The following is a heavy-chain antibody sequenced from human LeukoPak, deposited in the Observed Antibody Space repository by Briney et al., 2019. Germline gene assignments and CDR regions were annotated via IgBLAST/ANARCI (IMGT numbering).Heavy chain of an antibody. D-gene: IGHD6-19*01. CDR3: ARVTGYSSGWYDY. Sequence: EASVKVSCKASGYTFTGYYMHWVRQAPGQGLEWMGWINPNSGGTNYAQKFQGRVTMTRDTSISTAYMELSRLRSDDTAVYYCARVTGYSSGWYDYWGQGTLVTVPS. J-gene: IGHJ4*02. V-gene: IGHV1-2*02. CDR1: GYTFTGYY. CDR2: INPNSGGT.